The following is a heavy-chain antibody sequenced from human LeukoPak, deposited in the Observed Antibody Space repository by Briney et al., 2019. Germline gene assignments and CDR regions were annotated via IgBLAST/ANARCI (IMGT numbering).Heavy chain of an antibody. J-gene: IGHJ4*02. D-gene: IGHD2-15*01. Sequence: PGGSLRLSCAASGFTFSSYEVNWVRQAPGKGLEWVSYISSSGSTVYYADSVKGRFTISRDNAKNSLFLQMNSLRAEDTAIYYRARLPSCSAGYCYFDYWGQGTLVTVSS. CDR3: ARLPSCSAGYCYFDY. V-gene: IGHV3-48*03. CDR1: GFTFSSYE. CDR2: ISSSGSTV.